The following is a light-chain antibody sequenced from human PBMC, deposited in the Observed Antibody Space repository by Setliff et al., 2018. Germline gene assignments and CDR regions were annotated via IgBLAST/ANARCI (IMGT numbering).Light chain of an antibody. CDR2: DVS. CDR1: SSDVGGYNY. CDR3: SSYTSSSPYV. V-gene: IGLV2-11*01. J-gene: IGLJ1*01. Sequence: SALAQPRSVSGSPGQSVTISCTGTSSDVGGYNYVSWYQQHPGKAPKLMIYDVSKRPSGVPDRISGSKSGNTASLTISGLQAEDEADYYCSSYTSSSPYVFGTGTRSPS.